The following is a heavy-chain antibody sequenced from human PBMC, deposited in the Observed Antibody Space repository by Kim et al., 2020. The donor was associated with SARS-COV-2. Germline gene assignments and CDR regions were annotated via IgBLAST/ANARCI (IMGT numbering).Heavy chain of an antibody. J-gene: IGHJ4*02. CDR3: AKATYSGSSYSDY. Sequence: NYADSVKGLLTISTGNSKTPLYLQMNSLRGEDPAIYYCAKATYSGSSYSDYWGQGTLVTVSS. V-gene: IGHV3-30-3*02. D-gene: IGHD1-26*01.